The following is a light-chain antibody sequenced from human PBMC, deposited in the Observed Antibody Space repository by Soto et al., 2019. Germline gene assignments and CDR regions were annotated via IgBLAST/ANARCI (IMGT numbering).Light chain of an antibody. CDR3: QQSYSTRYT. CDR1: QSISSY. V-gene: IGKV1-39*01. Sequence: DIQMTQSPSSLSASVGYRVTITCRASQSISSYLNWYQQKPGKAPKLLIYAASSLQSGVPSRFSGSGSGTDFTLTISSLQPEDFATYYCQQSYSTRYTFGQGTKLEIK. J-gene: IGKJ2*01. CDR2: AAS.